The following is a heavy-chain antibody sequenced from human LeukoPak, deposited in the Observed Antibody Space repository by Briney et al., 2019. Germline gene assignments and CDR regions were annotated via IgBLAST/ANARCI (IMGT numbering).Heavy chain of an antibody. CDR3: ASQGDDSSGYYLAGGWFDP. Sequence: SVKVSCKASGGTFSSYAISWVRQAPGQGLEWMGRIIPILGIANYAQKFQGRVTITADKSTSTAYMELSSLRSEDTAVYYCASQGDDSSGYYLAGGWFDPWGQGTLVTVSS. J-gene: IGHJ5*02. CDR2: IIPILGIA. CDR1: GGTFSSYA. D-gene: IGHD3-22*01. V-gene: IGHV1-69*04.